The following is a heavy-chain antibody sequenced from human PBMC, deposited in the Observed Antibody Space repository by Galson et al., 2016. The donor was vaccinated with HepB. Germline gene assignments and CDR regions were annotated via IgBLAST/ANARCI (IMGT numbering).Heavy chain of an antibody. D-gene: IGHD3/OR15-3a*01. J-gene: IGHJ6*04. Sequence: TLSLTCTVSGDSISSDGYYWSWIRQPAGKGLEWLGRIYTTGTTSYNPSLKSRIAVSLDTSKNQFSLKLTSVTAADTAVYFCTRVDPYFYYGLDVWGKGTTVTVSS. CDR3: TRVDPYFYYGLDV. CDR1: GDSISSDGYY. CDR2: IYTTGTT. V-gene: IGHV4-61*02.